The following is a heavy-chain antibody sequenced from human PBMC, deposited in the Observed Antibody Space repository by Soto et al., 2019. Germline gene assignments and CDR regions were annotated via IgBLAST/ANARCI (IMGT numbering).Heavy chain of an antibody. V-gene: IGHV1-69*13. CDR2: IIPIFGTA. CDR1: GGTFSSYA. D-gene: IGHD1-7*01. Sequence: ASVKVSCKASGGTFSSYAISWVRQAPGQGLEWMGGIIPIFGTANYAQKFQGRVTITADESTSTAYMELSSLRSEDTAVYYCARDHGVTGTTSRAYNWFDPWGQGTLVTVSS. CDR3: ARDHGVTGTTSRAYNWFDP. J-gene: IGHJ5*02.